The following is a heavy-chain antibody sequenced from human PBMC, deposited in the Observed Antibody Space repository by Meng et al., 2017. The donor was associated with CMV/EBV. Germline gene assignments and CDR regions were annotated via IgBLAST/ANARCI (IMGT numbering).Heavy chain of an antibody. CDR3: ARVLQVVVAATKGGMDV. J-gene: IGHJ6*02. Sequence: GGSLRLSSAASGFTFSGYAMHWVRQAPGKWLEWVAVISYDGSNKYSADSVKGRFTISRDNSKNTLYLQMNSLRAEDTAVYYCARVLQVVVAATKGGMDVWGQGTTVTVSS. V-gene: IGHV3-30*04. CDR1: GFTFSGYA. CDR2: ISYDGSNK. D-gene: IGHD2-15*01.